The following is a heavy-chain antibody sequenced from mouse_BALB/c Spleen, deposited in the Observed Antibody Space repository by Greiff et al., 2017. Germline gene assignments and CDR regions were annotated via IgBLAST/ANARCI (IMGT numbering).Heavy chain of an antibody. CDR2: IYPSDSYT. CDR3: TRLERYSSHFAC. D-gene: IGHD1-3*01. J-gene: IGHJ3*01. CDR1: GYTFTSYW. Sequence: QVQLQQPGAELVRPGASVKLSCKASGYTFTSYWINWVKQRPGQGLEWIGNIYPSDSYTNYNQKFKDKATLTVDKSSSTAYMQLSSPTSEDSAVYYCTRLERYSSHFACWGQGTLVTVSA. V-gene: IGHV1-69*02.